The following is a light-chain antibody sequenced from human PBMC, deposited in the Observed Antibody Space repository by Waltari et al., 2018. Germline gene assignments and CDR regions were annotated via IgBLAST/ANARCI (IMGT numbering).Light chain of an antibody. J-gene: IGLJ2*01. V-gene: IGLV2-11*01. CDR2: GVD. CDR1: SSDIGGYKY. Sequence: QSALTQPRSVSGSPGQSVTLSCTGTSSDIGGYKYVSWYQQHPGEAPKLVLYGVDKRPSGVPDRFSGSKAGNTASLTISGLQTDDDADYYCCSYAGRYTSVFGRGTRVTVL. CDR3: CSYAGRYTSV.